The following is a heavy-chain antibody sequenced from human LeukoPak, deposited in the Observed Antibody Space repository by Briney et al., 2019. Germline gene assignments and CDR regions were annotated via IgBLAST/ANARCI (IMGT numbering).Heavy chain of an antibody. CDR1: GYTFTSYG. CDR2: ISAYNGNT. Sequence: KPGASVKVSCKASGYTFTSYGISWVRQAPGQGLEWMGWISAYNGNTNYAQKLQGRVTMTTDTSTSTAYMELRSLRSDDTAVYYCARVESQSSSWGGYYYYYMDVWGKGTTVTVSS. D-gene: IGHD6-13*01. J-gene: IGHJ6*03. CDR3: ARVESQSSSWGGYYYYYMDV. V-gene: IGHV1-18*01.